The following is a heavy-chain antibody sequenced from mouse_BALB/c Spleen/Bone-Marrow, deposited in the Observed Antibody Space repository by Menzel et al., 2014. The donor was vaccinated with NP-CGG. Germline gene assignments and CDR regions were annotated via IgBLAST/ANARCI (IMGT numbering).Heavy chain of an antibody. D-gene: IGHD2-4*01. CDR2: ISGGGSYT. Sequence: EVQGVESGGGLVKSGRSLKLSCAASGFSFNSYGMSWVRQTPEKRLEWVATISGGGSYTFYPDSVKGRFTISRDNAKNNLYLQLSSLRSEDTALYYCARHAYYDQTEVSFVYWGQGTLVTVSA. CDR3: ARHAYYDQTEVSFVY. J-gene: IGHJ3*01. V-gene: IGHV5-9-2*01. CDR1: GFSFNSYG.